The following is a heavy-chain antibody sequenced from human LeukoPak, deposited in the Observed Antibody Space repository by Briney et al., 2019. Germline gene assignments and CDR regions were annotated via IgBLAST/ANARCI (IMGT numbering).Heavy chain of an antibody. J-gene: IGHJ3*02. CDR3: ARDLWGGRFGAFDI. CDR2: IKQDGSEK. Sequence: GGSLRLSCAASGFTFSSYWMSWVRQAPGKGLEWVANIKQDGSEKYHVDSVKGRFTISRDNAKNSLYLQMNSLRAEDTAVYYCARDLWGGRFGAFDIWGQGTMVTVSS. CDR1: GFTFSSYW. D-gene: IGHD2-21*01. V-gene: IGHV3-7*01.